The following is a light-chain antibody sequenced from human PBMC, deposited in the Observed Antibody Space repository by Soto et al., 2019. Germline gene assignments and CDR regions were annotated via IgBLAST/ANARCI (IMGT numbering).Light chain of an antibody. CDR1: QGISSF. J-gene: IGKJ5*01. CDR3: QQANSFPIT. Sequence: IQLTQSPSSLSASVGDSVTITCRASQGISSFLAWYQQKPGKAPKLLMYAASTLQSGVPSRFSGGESGTDFTLTISSLQPEDFATYFCQQANSFPITFGQGTRREI. CDR2: AAS. V-gene: IGKV1-9*01.